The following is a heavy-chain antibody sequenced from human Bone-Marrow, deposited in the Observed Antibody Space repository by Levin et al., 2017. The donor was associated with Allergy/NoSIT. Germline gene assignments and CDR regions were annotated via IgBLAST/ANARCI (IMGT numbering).Heavy chain of an antibody. CDR3: ARLPQSWGYDRQHFDY. CDR2: VYHIGSI. V-gene: IGHV4-59*08. CDR1: GDSISSSY. D-gene: IGHD2-2*01. J-gene: IGHJ4*02. Sequence: KASETLSLTCTVSGDSISSSYWTWIRQVPGKGLEWIGYVYHIGSINYNPSLKDRVTMSTDTSKNQVSLRLTSVTAADTAVYYCARLPQSWGYDRQHFDYWGQGSLVTVSS.